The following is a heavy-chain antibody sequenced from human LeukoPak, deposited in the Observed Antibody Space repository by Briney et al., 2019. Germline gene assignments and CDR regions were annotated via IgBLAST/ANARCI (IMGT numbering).Heavy chain of an antibody. CDR3: ARRDDSSGYHKIFDY. D-gene: IGHD3-22*01. Sequence: SETLSLTCTVSGGSISSGPYYWGWIRQPPGKGLEWIGNIYYGENTYYNPSLKSRVTISIDTSKNQFYLKLSSLTAADTAVYYSARRDDSSGYHKIFDYWGPGTLVTVSS. CDR2: IYYGENT. J-gene: IGHJ4*02. V-gene: IGHV4-39*01. CDR1: GGSISSGPYY.